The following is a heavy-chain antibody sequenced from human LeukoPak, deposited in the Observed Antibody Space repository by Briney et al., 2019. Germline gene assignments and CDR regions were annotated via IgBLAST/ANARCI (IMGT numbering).Heavy chain of an antibody. J-gene: IGHJ5*02. CDR1: GDSVSSNSAA. V-gene: IGHV6-1*01. D-gene: IGHD3-22*01. CDR2: TYYRSKWYN. CDR3: ARRSSGITMIVVVIGKRSWFDP. Sequence: SQTLSLTCAISGDSVSSNSAAWNWTRQSPSRGLEWLGRTYYRSKWYNDYAVSVKSRITINPDTSKNQFSLQLNSVTPEDTAVYYCARRSSGITMIVVVIGKRSWFDPWGQGTLVTVSS.